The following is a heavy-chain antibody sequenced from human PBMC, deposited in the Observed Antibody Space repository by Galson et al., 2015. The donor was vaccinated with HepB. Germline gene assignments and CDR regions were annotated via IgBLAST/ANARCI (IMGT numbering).Heavy chain of an antibody. CDR1: GFTFSSYS. V-gene: IGHV3-48*01. J-gene: IGHJ4*02. Sequence: SLRLSCAASGFTFSSYSMNWVRQAPGKGLEWVSYISSSSSTIYFADSVKGRFTISRDNAKNSLYLQMNSLRAEDTAVYYCARGCSGGSCYNLGYWGQGTLVTVSS. CDR2: ISSSSSTI. D-gene: IGHD2-15*01. CDR3: ARGCSGGSCYNLGY.